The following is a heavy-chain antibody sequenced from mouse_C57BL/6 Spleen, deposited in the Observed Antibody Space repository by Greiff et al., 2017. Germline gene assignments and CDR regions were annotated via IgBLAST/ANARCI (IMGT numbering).Heavy chain of an antibody. V-gene: IGHV5-4*03. CDR3: ARHLLWLRRGDYYAMDY. J-gene: IGHJ4*01. CDR2: TSDGGSYT. D-gene: IGHD2-2*01. CDR1: GFTFSSYA. Sequence: EVMLVESGGGLVKPGGSLKLSCAASGFTFSSYAMSLVRQTPEKRLEWVATTSDGGSYTYYPDTVKGRFTISSDNAKNNLYLQMSHLKSEDTAMYYCARHLLWLRRGDYYAMDYWGQGTSVTVSS.